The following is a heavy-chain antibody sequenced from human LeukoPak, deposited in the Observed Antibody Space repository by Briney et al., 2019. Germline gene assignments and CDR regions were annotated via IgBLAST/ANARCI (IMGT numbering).Heavy chain of an antibody. CDR3: ARAGDSSGYWRGDFDY. J-gene: IGHJ4*02. D-gene: IGHD3-22*01. CDR2: INHSGST. CDR1: GGSFSGYY. V-gene: IGHV4-34*01. Sequence: PSETLSLTCAVYGGSFSGYYWSWIRQPPGKGLEWIGEINHSGSTNCNPSLKSRVTISVDTSKNQFSLKLSSVTAADTAVYYCARAGDSSGYWRGDFDYWGQGTLVTVSS.